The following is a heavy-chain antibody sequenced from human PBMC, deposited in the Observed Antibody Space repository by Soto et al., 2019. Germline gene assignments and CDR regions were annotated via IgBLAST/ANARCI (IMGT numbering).Heavy chain of an antibody. CDR1: GGTFSSYA. CDR3: ARVRAARPQEYSYGMDV. D-gene: IGHD6-6*01. V-gene: IGHV1-69*12. CDR2: IIPIFGTA. Sequence: QVQLVQSGAEVKKPGSSVKVSCKASGGTFSSYAISWVRQAPGQGLEWMGGIIPIFGTANYAQKFQGRVTITAXXSXSXXYMELSSLRSEDTAVYYCARVRAARPQEYSYGMDVWGQGTTVTVSS. J-gene: IGHJ6*02.